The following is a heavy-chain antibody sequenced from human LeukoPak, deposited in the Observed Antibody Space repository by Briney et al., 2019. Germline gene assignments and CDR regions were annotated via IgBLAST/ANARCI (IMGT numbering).Heavy chain of an antibody. Sequence: SETLSLTCTVSGDSISRSSDYWGWIRQPPGKGPEWIGSVYYIGSTFYNPSLKRRLTISIDTSKNQFSLKLRCVTAADTAVYYCARGRGPYYFDYWGQGTLVTVSS. CDR2: VYYIGST. J-gene: IGHJ4*02. CDR3: ARGRGPYYFDY. CDR1: GDSISRSSDY. V-gene: IGHV4-39*07.